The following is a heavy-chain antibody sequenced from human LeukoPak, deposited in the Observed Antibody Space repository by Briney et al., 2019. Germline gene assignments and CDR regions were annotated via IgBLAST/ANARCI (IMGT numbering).Heavy chain of an antibody. J-gene: IGHJ5*02. V-gene: IGHV3-74*01. D-gene: IGHD2-2*01. CDR3: AREDIVVVPAAIRWFDP. CDR2: INSDGSST. Sequence: GGSLRLSCAASGFTFSSYWMHWVRQAPGKGLVWVSRINSDGSSTSYADSVKGRFTISRDNAKNTLYLQMNSLRAEDTAVFYCAREDIVVVPAAIRWFDPWGQGTLVTVSS. CDR1: GFTFSSYW.